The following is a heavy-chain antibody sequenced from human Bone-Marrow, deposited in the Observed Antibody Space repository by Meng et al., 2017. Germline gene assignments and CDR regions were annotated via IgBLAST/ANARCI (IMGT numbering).Heavy chain of an antibody. CDR2: ISWNSGSI. CDR3: AKDMKSSGWYGDAFDI. V-gene: IGHV3-9*01. CDR1: GFTFSSLW. J-gene: IGHJ3*02. Sequence: GGSLRLSCATSGFTFSSLWMHWVRQAPGKGLEWVSGISWNSGSIGYADSVKGRFTISRDNAKNSLYLQMNSLRAEDTALYYCAKDMKSSGWYGDAFDIWGQGTMVTVSS. D-gene: IGHD6-19*01.